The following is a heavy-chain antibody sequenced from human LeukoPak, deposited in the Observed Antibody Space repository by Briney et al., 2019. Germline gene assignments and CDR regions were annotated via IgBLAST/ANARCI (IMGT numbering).Heavy chain of an antibody. Sequence: SETLSLTCTVSGGSISSYYWSWIRQPPGKGLEWIGYIYYSGSTYYNPSLKSRVTISVDTSKNQFSLKLTSVTAADTAVYYCARHFTPGSTPFYFDYWGQGTLVTVSS. D-gene: IGHD1-14*01. CDR3: ARHFTPGSTPFYFDY. J-gene: IGHJ4*02. CDR2: IYYSGST. CDR1: GGSISSYY. V-gene: IGHV4-59*08.